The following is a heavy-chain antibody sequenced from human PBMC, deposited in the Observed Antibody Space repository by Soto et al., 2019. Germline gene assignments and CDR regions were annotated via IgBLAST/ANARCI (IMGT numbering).Heavy chain of an antibody. Sequence: PSATLSLTCTVSGGSISSSSYYWGWIRQPPGKGLEWIGSIYYSGSTYYNPSLKSRVTISVDTSKNQFSLKLSSVTAADTAIYYCARRTVNIRTFYSGLKTHCFDYWGQGAPVTVSS. V-gene: IGHV4-39*01. D-gene: IGHD6-19*01. CDR2: IYYSGST. CDR1: GGSISSSSYY. J-gene: IGHJ4*02. CDR3: ARRTVNIRTFYSGLKTHCFDY.